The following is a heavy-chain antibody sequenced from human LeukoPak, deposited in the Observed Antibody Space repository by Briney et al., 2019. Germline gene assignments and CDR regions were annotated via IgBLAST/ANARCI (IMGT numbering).Heavy chain of an antibody. D-gene: IGHD4-17*01. Sequence: GGSLRLSCAASGFTFSTSWMHWVRQAPGKGLVWVSRINTDGSSTNYADSVKGRFTISRDNAKNTLYLQMNSLRVEDTAMYYCASPGTTVTTRNAFDKWGQGTMVTVSS. CDR1: GFTFSTSW. J-gene: IGHJ3*02. CDR2: INTDGSST. V-gene: IGHV3-74*01. CDR3: ASPGTTVTTRNAFDK.